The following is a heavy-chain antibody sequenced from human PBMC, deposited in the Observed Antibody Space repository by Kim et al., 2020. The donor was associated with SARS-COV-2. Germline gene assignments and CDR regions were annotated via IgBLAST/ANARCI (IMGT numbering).Heavy chain of an antibody. V-gene: IGHV3-23*01. Sequence: GGSLRLSCAASGFTFSSHAMSWVRQAPGKGLEWVSAISGSGGSTYYADSVKGRFTISRDNSKNTLYLQMNSLRAEDTAVYYCAKNYYDSSGYYPPFDYWGQGTLVTVSS. D-gene: IGHD3-22*01. J-gene: IGHJ4*02. CDR2: ISGSGGST. CDR3: AKNYYDSSGYYPPFDY. CDR1: GFTFSSHA.